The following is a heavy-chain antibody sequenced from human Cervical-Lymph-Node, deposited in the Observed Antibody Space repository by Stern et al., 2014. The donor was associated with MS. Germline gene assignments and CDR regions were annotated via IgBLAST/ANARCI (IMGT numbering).Heavy chain of an antibody. V-gene: IGHV1-69*01. D-gene: IGHD3-16*01. CDR2: VVPVFDIA. J-gene: IGHJ3*02. Sequence: QVKLVQSGAEVKKPGSSVKVSCKASGGSFSSYPITWVRKAPGQGLEWMGGVVPVFDIATYDQKFQGRVTITADESTTTAYMELSSLRSDDTAVYYCARSPRTFGGVAYTFDIWGQGTMVTVSS. CDR3: ARSPRTFGGVAYTFDI. CDR1: GGSFSSYP.